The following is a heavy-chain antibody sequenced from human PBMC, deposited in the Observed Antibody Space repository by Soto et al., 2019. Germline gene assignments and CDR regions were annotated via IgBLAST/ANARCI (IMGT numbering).Heavy chain of an antibody. CDR2: IGTSGTPT. V-gene: IGHV3-23*01. D-gene: IGHD2-21*01. J-gene: IGHJ6*02. CDR1: EFNLMQYA. CDR3: TRILWSSRRDALDI. Sequence: AGSLRLSGLGSEFNLMQYAMASVHQAPGEDLEWVSAIGTSGTPTLYADSVKSRFSISRDDSRNTVSLQMNSLGVEDTATYYCTRILWSSRRDALDIWGQGTSVTVSS.